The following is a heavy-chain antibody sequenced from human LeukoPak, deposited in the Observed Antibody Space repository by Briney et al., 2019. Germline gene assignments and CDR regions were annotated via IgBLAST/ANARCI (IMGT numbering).Heavy chain of an antibody. J-gene: IGHJ4*02. CDR2: ISGSGGST. CDR1: GFIFSSYA. Sequence: PGGSLRLSCAASGFIFSSYAMSWVRQAPGKGLEWVSTISGSGGSTYYADSVKGRFTISRDNSKNTVYLQMNSLRAEDTAVYYYAKDRPCINDVCHGDFDYWGQGTLVTVSS. D-gene: IGHD2-8*01. V-gene: IGHV3-23*01. CDR3: AKDRPCINDVCHGDFDY.